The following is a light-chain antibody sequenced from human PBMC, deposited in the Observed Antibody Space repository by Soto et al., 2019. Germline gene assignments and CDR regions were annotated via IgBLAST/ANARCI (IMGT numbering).Light chain of an antibody. J-gene: IGKJ4*01. CDR1: QSISSTY. CDR3: QQYNNWPELT. CDR2: SAS. V-gene: IGKV3D-15*01. Sequence: EIVLTQSPGTLSLSPGETASLSCRASQSISSTYLAWYQQKPGQAPRLLMFSASSRTSGIPDRFSGSGSGTEFTLTISSLQSEDFAVYYCQQYNNWPELTLGGGTKVDIK.